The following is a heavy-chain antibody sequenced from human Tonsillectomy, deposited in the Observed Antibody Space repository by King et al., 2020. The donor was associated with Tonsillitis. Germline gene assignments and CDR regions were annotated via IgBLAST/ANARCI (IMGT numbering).Heavy chain of an antibody. V-gene: IGHV2-5*02. Sequence: ITLKESGPTLVKPTQTLTLTCTFSGFSLNTSGVGVGWIRQPPGKALEWLALIYWDDDKRYSPSLKSRVTITKDTSKNQVVLTMTNMDPVDTATYYCAHFRRYHRHSNSWYWMIDYWGQGTLVTVSS. CDR2: IYWDDDK. CDR3: AHFRRYHRHSNSWYWMIDY. J-gene: IGHJ4*02. D-gene: IGHD6-13*01. CDR1: GFSLNTSGVG.